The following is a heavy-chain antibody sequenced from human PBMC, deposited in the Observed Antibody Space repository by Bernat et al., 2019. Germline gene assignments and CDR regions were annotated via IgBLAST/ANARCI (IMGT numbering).Heavy chain of an antibody. CDR3: AGYVVYAIRIDY. V-gene: IGHV4-31*03. CDR2: IYYSGST. J-gene: IGHJ4*02. D-gene: IGHD2-8*02. CDR1: GGSISSGGYY. Sequence: QVQLQESGPGLVKPSQTLSLTCTVSGGSISSGGYYWSWIRQHPGKGLEWIGYIYYSGSTYYNPSLKSRVTISVDTSKNQCSRKLSSVTAADTAVYYCAGYVVYAIRIDYWGQGTLVTVSS.